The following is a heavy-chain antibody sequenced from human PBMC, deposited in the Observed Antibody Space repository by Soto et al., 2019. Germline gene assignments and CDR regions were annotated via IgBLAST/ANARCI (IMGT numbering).Heavy chain of an antibody. CDR2: IIPIFGTA. CDR3: ASAWDSSGYRDY. Sequence: SVKVSCKASGGTFSSYAISWVRQAPGQGLEWMGGIIPIFGTANYAQKFQGRVTITADESTSTAYMELSSLRSEDTAVYYCASAWDSSGYRDYWGQGTLVTVSS. CDR1: GGTFSSYA. V-gene: IGHV1-69*13. J-gene: IGHJ4*02. D-gene: IGHD3-22*01.